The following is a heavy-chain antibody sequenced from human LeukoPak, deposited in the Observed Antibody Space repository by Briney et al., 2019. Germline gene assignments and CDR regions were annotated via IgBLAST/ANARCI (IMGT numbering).Heavy chain of an antibody. V-gene: IGHV3-23*01. D-gene: IGHD3-3*01. CDR1: GFTFSSYA. J-gene: IGHJ5*02. Sequence: GGSLRLSCAASGFTFSSYAMSWVRQAPGKGLEWVSAISGSGGSTCYADSVKGRFTISRDNSKNTLYLQMNSLRAEDTAVYYCAKEDRRITIFGVVTNWFDPWGQGTLVTVSS. CDR2: ISGSGGST. CDR3: AKEDRRITIFGVVTNWFDP.